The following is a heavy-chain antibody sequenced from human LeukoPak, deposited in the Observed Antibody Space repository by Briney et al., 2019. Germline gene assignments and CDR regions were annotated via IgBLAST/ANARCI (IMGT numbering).Heavy chain of an antibody. D-gene: IGHD3-22*01. V-gene: IGHV3-53*01. CDR3: ARGLYYYDSSGYSYY. J-gene: IGHJ4*02. CDR1: GFTFSSNC. CDR2: IYYSGST. Sequence: GGSLRLSCAASGFTFSSNCMSWVRQAPGKGLEWVSVIYYSGSTYYADSVMGRFTISGDNSKNTLYLQMNSLRAEDTAVYYCARGLYYYDSSGYSYYWGQGTLVTVSS.